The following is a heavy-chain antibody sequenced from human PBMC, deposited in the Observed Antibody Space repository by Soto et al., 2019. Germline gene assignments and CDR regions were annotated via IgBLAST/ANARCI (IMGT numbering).Heavy chain of an antibody. CDR1: GYIFVNYG. CDR2: ISPYSGNT. J-gene: IGHJ6*02. Sequence: QVQLVQSGDEVRKPGSSVKVSCKASGYIFVNYGIAWVRQAPGQGLEWMGWISPYSGNTHYASKVQGRLTMTTDAYTSTAYQDLGSLTCDGKAVYYCAMVDNYVTPTPQDVWGHGTTVTVSS. CDR3: AMVDNYVTPTPQDV. V-gene: IGHV1-18*01. D-gene: IGHD3-16*01.